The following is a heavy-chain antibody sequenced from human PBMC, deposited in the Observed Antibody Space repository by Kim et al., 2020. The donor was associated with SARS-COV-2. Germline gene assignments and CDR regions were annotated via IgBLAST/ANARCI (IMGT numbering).Heavy chain of an antibody. CDR3: AREDSRSAVCVDV. V-gene: IGHV3-21*01. J-gene: IGHJ6*03. Sequence: GGSLRLSCAASGFTFSIYTMDWFRQSPGKGLEWVASISSRSNCIYDSDSMRGRFTISRDNAKNSLYLQMDSLTAEDTAVYYCAREDSRSAVCVDVCGNGT. CDR2: ISSRSNCI. D-gene: IGHD6-6*01. CDR1: GFTFSIYT.